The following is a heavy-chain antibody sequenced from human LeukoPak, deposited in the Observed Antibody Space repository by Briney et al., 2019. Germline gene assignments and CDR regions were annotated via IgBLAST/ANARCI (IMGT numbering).Heavy chain of an antibody. J-gene: IGHJ4*02. V-gene: IGHV4-59*08. Sequence: PSETLSLTCTVSGGSISSYYWSWIRQPPGKGLEWIGCIYYSGSTNYNSSFKSRVTISMDKSKNQFSLKLSSVTAADTAVYYCARHSGSYDSGGYYSRNFDCWGQGTQVTVSS. D-gene: IGHD3-22*01. CDR3: ARHSGSYDSGGYYSRNFDC. CDR1: GGSISSYY. CDR2: IYYSGST.